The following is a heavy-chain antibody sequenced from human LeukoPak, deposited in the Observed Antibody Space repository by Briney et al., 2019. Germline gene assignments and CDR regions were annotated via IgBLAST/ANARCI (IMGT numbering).Heavy chain of an antibody. CDR3: AKDRTAGYDGLVDY. D-gene: IGHD5-12*01. V-gene: IGHV3-30*18. CDR2: ISYDGSNK. CDR1: GFTFSNYG. Sequence: GGSLRLSCAASGFTFSNYGMHWVRQAPGKGVEWVAFISYDGSNKYYTDSVKGRFTISRDNSKNTLYLQMNSLRAEDTAVYYCAKDRTAGYDGLVDYWGQGTLVTVSS. J-gene: IGHJ4*02.